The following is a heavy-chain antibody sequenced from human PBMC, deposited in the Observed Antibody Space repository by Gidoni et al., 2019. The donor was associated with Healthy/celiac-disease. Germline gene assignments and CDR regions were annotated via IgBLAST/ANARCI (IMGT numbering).Heavy chain of an antibody. CDR3: ARGYSNYYYGMDV. CDR2: IYYSGST. V-gene: IGHV4-59*01. CDR1: GGSISSYY. Sequence: QVQLQESGPGLVKPSETLSLTCTVSGGSISSYYWSWIRQPPGKGLEWIGYIYYSGSTNYNPSLKSRVTISVDTSKNQFSLKLSSVTAADTAVYYCARGYSNYYYGMDVWGQGTTVTVSS. D-gene: IGHD4-4*01. J-gene: IGHJ6*02.